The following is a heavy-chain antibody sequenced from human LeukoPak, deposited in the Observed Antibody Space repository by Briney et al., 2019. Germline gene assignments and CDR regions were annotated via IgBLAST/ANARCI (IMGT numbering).Heavy chain of an antibody. V-gene: IGHV4-59*01. CDR3: ARVVDFWSGFYYYYGMDV. Sequence: SETLSLTCTVSGGSISSYYWSWIRQPPGKGLEWIGYIYYSGSTNYSPSLKSRVTISVDTSKNQFSLKLSSVTAADTAVYYCARVVDFWSGFYYYYGMDVWGQGTTVTVSS. CDR1: GGSISSYY. CDR2: IYYSGST. D-gene: IGHD3-3*01. J-gene: IGHJ6*02.